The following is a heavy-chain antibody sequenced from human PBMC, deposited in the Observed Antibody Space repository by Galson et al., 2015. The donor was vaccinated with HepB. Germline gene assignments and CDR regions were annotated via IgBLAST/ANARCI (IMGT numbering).Heavy chain of an antibody. CDR3: ARGPAYCSSTSCYYYYYYMDV. V-gene: IGHV3-33*01. D-gene: IGHD2-2*01. CDR1: GFTFSSYG. CDR2: IWYDGSNK. J-gene: IGHJ6*03. Sequence: SLRLSCAASGFTFSSYGMHWVRQAPGKGLEWVAVIWYDGSNKYYADSVKGRFTISRDNSKNTLYLQMNSLRAEDTAVYYCARGPAYCSSTSCYYYYYYMDVWGKGTTVTVSS.